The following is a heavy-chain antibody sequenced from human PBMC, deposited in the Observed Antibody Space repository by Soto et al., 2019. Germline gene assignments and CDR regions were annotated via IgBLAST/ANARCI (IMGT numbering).Heavy chain of an antibody. D-gene: IGHD1-26*01. J-gene: IGHJ6*02. Sequence: SETLSLTCTVSGGSVSGYYWSWIRQSPGRGLEWLGYIFYRGTTLYSPSVQSRLSITVDTSKNQFSLKMRSVTAADTAIYYCTRHAIIARLQYGMDVWGRGTTVTVSS. CDR3: TRHAIIARLQYGMDV. CDR2: IFYRGTT. CDR1: GGSVSGYY. V-gene: IGHV4-59*02.